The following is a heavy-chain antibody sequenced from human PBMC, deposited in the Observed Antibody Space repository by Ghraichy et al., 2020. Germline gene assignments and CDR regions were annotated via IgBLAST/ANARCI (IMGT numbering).Heavy chain of an antibody. J-gene: IGHJ3*02. D-gene: IGHD6-13*01. V-gene: IGHV4-59*01. Sequence: SETLSLTCTVAGGSISSYYWSWIRQRPGKGLEWIGYIYYSGSTNYNPSLKSRVTISVDTSKNQFSLKLSSVTAADTAVYYCAREGYLRPPFYSSSPSWDIWGQGTMVTASS. CDR1: GGSISSYY. CDR3: AREGYLRPPFYSSSPSWDI. CDR2: IYYSGST.